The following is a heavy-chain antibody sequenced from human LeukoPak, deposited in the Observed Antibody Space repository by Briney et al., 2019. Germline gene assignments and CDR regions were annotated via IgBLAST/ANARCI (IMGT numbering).Heavy chain of an antibody. V-gene: IGHV1-58*02. J-gene: IGHJ3*02. CDR3: AADSDSGSFFAFDI. Sequence: SVKVSCKASGFTFTSSAMQWVRQARGQRLEWIGWIVVGSGNTNYAQKFQERVTITRDMSTSTAYMELSSLRSGDTAVYYCAADSDSGSFFAFDIWGQGTMVTVSS. D-gene: IGHD1-26*01. CDR1: GFTFTSSA. CDR2: IVVGSGNT.